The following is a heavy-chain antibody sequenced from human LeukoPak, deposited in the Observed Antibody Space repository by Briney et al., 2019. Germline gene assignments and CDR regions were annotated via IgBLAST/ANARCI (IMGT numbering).Heavy chain of an antibody. CDR3: ARVKTAMVTLGAFDI. CDR1: GFTFSSYS. J-gene: IGHJ3*02. V-gene: IGHV3-21*01. CDR2: ISSSSYI. Sequence: GGSLRLSCAAPGFTFSSYSMNWVRQAPGKGLEWVSSISSSSYIYYADSVKGRFTISRDNAKNSLYLQMNSLRAEDTAVYYCARVKTAMVTLGAFDIWGQGTMVTVSS. D-gene: IGHD5-18*01.